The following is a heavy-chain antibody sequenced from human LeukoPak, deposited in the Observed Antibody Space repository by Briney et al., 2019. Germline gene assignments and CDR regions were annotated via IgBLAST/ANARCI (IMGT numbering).Heavy chain of an antibody. CDR3: ARDSSGYQ. Sequence: GGSLRLSCAASGFTFSTYWMSWVRQAPGKGLECVANIKEDGSEKYYGDSVKGRFTISGDNAKNSLYLEMNSLRVEDTAVYYCARDSSGYQWGQGTLVTVSS. D-gene: IGHD3-22*01. J-gene: IGHJ4*02. V-gene: IGHV3-7*01. CDR1: GFTFSTYW. CDR2: IKEDGSEK.